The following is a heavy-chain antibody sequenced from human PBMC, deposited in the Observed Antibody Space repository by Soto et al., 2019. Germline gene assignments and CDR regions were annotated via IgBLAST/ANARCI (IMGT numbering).Heavy chain of an antibody. J-gene: IGHJ4*02. CDR3: TRVGGYYGDYPNFDY. D-gene: IGHD4-17*01. V-gene: IGHV4-59*01. CDR2: IYYSGST. CDR1: GDSMISFY. Sequence: PSETLSLTCTVYGDSMISFYWSWIRQPPGKGLEWIGNIYYSGSTNYNPSRKSRVTMSVDMSRNQVSLKLSSVTAADTAVYYCTRVGGYYGDYPNFDYWGQGALVTVSS.